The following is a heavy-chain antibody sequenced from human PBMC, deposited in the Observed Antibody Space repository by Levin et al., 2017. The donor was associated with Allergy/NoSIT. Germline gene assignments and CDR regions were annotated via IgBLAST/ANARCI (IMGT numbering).Heavy chain of an antibody. J-gene: IGHJ4*02. CDR1: GGTFSSYT. V-gene: IGHV1-69*02. CDR3: ARVAAAGTPPVY. D-gene: IGHD6-13*01. CDR2: IIPILGIA. Sequence: KISCQASGGTFSSYTISWVRQAPGQGLEWMGRIIPILGIANYAQKFQGRVTITADKSTSTAYMELSSLRSEDTAVYYCARVAAAGTPPVYWGQGTLVTVSS.